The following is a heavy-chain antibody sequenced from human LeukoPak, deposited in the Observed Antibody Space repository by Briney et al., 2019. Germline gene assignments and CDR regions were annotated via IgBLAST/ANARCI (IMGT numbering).Heavy chain of an antibody. D-gene: IGHD3-22*01. CDR1: GYTFTSYG. CDR2: ISAYNGNT. Sequence: EASVKVSCKASGYTFTSYGISWVRQAPGQGLEWMGWISAYNGNTNYAQKLQGRVTMTTDTSTSTAYMELRSLRSEDTAVYYCARSNYYDSSGYYYDWYFDLWGRGTLVTVSS. CDR3: ARSNYYDSSGYYYDWYFDL. V-gene: IGHV1-18*01. J-gene: IGHJ2*01.